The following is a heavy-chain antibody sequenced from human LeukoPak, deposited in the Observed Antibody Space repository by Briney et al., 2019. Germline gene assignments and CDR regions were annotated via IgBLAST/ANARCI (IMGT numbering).Heavy chain of an antibody. Sequence: GGSLRLSCAASGFTFSSFAMTWVRQAPGKGLEWVSTIVRGGGGTYYADSVKGRFTISRDNSKNTLYLQMNSLRAEDTAVYYCAKDRRRGYSGYDVSNWFDPWGQGTLVTVSS. V-gene: IGHV3-23*01. CDR3: AKDRRRGYSGYDVSNWFDP. CDR1: GFTFSSFA. CDR2: IVRGGGGT. J-gene: IGHJ5*02. D-gene: IGHD5-12*01.